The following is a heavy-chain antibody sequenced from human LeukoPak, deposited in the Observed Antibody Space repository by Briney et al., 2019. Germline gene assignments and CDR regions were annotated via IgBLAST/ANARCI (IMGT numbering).Heavy chain of an antibody. CDR1: GFTFSEYY. D-gene: IGHD5-24*01. J-gene: IGHJ4*02. V-gene: IGHV3-11*06. CDR3: AREDGAFHD. Sequence: GGSLRLSCAASGFTFSEYYMSWIRQAPGKGLEWVSLISSGSSYTNHADSVKGRFSISRDNTKNSVDLQMISLTAEDTAVYYCAREDGAFHDWGQGTLVTVSS. CDR2: ISSGSSYT.